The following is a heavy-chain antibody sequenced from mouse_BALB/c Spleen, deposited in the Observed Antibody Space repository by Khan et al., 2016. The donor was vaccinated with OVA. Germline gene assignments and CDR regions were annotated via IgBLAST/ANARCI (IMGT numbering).Heavy chain of an antibody. D-gene: IGHD2-10*01. Sequence: QVQLKESGPGLVAPSQSLSITCTISGFSLTSYGIHWVRQPPGKGLEWLVVIWSDGSTTYNSTLKSRLSITKDNSKRQVFLNMNSLQTADTAKYYCARQPYLPYYALDYWGQGSSVTVSS. CDR3: ARQPYLPYYALDY. CDR1: GFSLTSYG. J-gene: IGHJ4*01. V-gene: IGHV2-6-1*01. CDR2: IWSDGST.